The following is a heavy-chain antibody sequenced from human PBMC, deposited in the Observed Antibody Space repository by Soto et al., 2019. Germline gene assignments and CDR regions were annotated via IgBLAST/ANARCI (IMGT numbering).Heavy chain of an antibody. CDR1: GGSISSGGYS. CDR2: IYHSGST. J-gene: IGHJ5*02. CDR3: ARRYYDFWSGYSSVLSFFDP. V-gene: IGHV4-30-2*01. D-gene: IGHD3-3*01. Sequence: PSETLSLTCAVSGGSISSGGYSWSWIRQPPGKGLEWIGYIYHSGSTYYNPSLKSRVTISVDRSKNQFSLKLSSVTAADTAVYYCARRYYDFWSGYSSVLSFFDPWGQGTLVTVSS.